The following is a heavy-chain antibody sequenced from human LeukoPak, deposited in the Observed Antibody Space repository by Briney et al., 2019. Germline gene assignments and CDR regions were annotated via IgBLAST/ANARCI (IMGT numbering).Heavy chain of an antibody. D-gene: IGHD2-21*02. J-gene: IGHJ5*02. CDR1: GGSISSAGYY. CDR2: IYYSGST. V-gene: IGHV4-31*01. CDR3: ARALAFCCGACYSRWFDP. Sequence: SETLSLTCTVSGGSISSAGYYWSWIRQHPGEGLEWIGYIYYSGSTYYNPSLKSPVTISVDTSKNQFSLKLSSVTAADTAVYYCARALAFCCGACYSRWFDPWGQGTLVTVSS.